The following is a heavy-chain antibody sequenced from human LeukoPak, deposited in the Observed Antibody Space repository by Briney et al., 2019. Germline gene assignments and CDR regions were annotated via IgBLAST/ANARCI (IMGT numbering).Heavy chain of an antibody. CDR1: GFTFSDYW. V-gene: IGHV3-74*01. Sequence: GRSLRLSCAASGFTFSDYWMHWVRHAPGKGLVGVSRINSDGRTTNYADSVKGRFTISRDNAKNTLYLQMNSLRAEDTAVYYCAKGRGYDFWSGYCDYWGQGTLVTVSS. J-gene: IGHJ4*02. CDR2: INSDGRTT. D-gene: IGHD3-3*01. CDR3: AKGRGYDFWSGYCDY.